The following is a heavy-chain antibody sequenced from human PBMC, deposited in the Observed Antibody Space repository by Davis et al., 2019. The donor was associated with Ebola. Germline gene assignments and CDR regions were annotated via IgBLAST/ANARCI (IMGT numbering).Heavy chain of an antibody. Sequence: MPSETLSLTCAVSGGSISSGGYSWSWIRQPPGKGLEWIGYIYYSGSTYYNPSLKSRVTISVDTSKNQFSLKLSSVTAADTAVYYCARRKGQWLVLDYWGQGTLVTVSS. CDR3: ARRKGQWLVLDY. CDR1: GGSISSGGYS. CDR2: IYYSGST. D-gene: IGHD6-19*01. V-gene: IGHV4-30-4*07. J-gene: IGHJ4*02.